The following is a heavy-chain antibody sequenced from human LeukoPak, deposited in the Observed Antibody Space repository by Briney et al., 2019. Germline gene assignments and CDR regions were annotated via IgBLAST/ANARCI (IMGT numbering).Heavy chain of an antibody. D-gene: IGHD4-17*01. Sequence: ASVKDSCTATGYTFTDYYIHWVRQAPGQGLEGMGWINPNSGGTNYAQKFQGRVTIPRHTSIRTASMEPSKLRADDTAGYYCGRYGYYFDYWGQGTLVTVSS. CDR3: GRYGYYFDY. CDR2: INPNSGGT. V-gene: IGHV1-2*02. J-gene: IGHJ4*02. CDR1: GYTFTDYY.